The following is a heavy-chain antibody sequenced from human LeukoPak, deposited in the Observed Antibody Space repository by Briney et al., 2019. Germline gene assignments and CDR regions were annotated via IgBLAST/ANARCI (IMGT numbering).Heavy chain of an antibody. Sequence: SETLSLTCTVSGGSISSYYWSWIRQPPGKGLEWIGYIYYSGSTNYNPSLKSRVTISVDTSKNQFSLRLISVTAADTAVYYCAKDPPPITSHYYDSSGYYSDYWGQGTLVTVSS. CDR2: IYYSGST. V-gene: IGHV4-59*01. D-gene: IGHD3-22*01. J-gene: IGHJ4*02. CDR3: AKDPPPITSHYYDSSGYYSDY. CDR1: GGSISSYY.